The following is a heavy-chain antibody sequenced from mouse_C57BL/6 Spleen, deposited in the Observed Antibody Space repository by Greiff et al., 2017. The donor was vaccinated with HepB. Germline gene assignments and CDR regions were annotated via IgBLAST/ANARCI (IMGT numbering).Heavy chain of an antibody. CDR3: TTARRPFFAY. Sequence: VQLQQSGAELVRPGASVKLSCTASGFNIKDDYMHWVKQRPEQGLEWIGWIDPKNGDTEYASKFQGKATITADTSSNTAYLQLSSLTSEDTAVYYCTTARRPFFAYWGQGTLVTVSA. CDR2: IDPKNGDT. J-gene: IGHJ3*01. CDR1: GFNIKDDY. V-gene: IGHV14-4*01.